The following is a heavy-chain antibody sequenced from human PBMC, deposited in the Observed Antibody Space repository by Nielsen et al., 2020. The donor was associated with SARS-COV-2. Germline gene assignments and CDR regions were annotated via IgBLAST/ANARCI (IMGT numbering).Heavy chain of an antibody. J-gene: IGHJ4*02. CDR2: INWNGGST. Sequence: VRQAPGKGLEWVSGINWNGGSTGYADSVKGRFTISRDNSKNTLYLQMNSLRAEDTAVYYCAKPLNKYYDYVWGSYRSDYWGQGTLVTVSS. CDR3: AKPLNKYYDYVWGSYRSDY. D-gene: IGHD3-16*02. V-gene: IGHV3-23*01.